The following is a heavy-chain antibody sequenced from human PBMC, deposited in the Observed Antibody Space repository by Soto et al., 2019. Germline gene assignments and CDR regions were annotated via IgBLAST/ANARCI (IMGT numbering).Heavy chain of an antibody. CDR2: IYSGGST. J-gene: IGHJ4*02. D-gene: IGHD4-17*01. Sequence: EVQLVESGGGLVQPGGSLRLSCAASGFTVSSNYMSWVRQAPGKGLEWVSVIYSGGSTYYADSVKGRFTISRDNSKNTLYLQMNSLRAEDTAVYYCARDLYGPYYFDYWGQGTLVTVSS. CDR3: ARDLYGPYYFDY. V-gene: IGHV3-66*01. CDR1: GFTVSSNY.